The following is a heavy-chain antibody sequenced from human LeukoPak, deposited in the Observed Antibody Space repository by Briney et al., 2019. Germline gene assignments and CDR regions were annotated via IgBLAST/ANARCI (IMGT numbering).Heavy chain of an antibody. V-gene: IGHV4-39*07. CDR3: AREYSSSDVFDY. D-gene: IGHD6-6*01. J-gene: IGHJ4*02. CDR2: IYYSGST. Sequence: SETLSLTCTVSGGSISSRGYYWGWIRQPPGKGLEWIGTIYYSGSTHYNPSLKSRVTISVDTSKNQFSLKLSSVTAADTAVYYCAREYSSSDVFDYWGQGTLVTVSS. CDR1: GGSISSRGYY.